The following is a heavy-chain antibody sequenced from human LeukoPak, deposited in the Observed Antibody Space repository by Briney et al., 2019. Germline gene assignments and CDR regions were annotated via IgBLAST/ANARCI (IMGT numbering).Heavy chain of an antibody. Sequence: PGGSLRLSCAASGFTFSSYALTWVRQAPGKGLEWVSSINDNGDRTYHSDSVKGRFTISRDTSKSTLYLQMNSLRAEDTAFYFCAKVSRSCLDNWGQGTLVAVSS. CDR1: GFTFSSYA. CDR3: AKVSRSCLDN. J-gene: IGHJ4*02. V-gene: IGHV3-23*01. CDR2: INDNGDRT. D-gene: IGHD6-13*01.